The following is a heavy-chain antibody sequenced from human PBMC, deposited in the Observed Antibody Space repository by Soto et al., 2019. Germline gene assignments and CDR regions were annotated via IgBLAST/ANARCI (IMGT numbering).Heavy chain of an antibody. V-gene: IGHV1-18*04. CDR1: GYTFTSYG. CDR3: ARDMPPYYDFCSGYYSPCDD. J-gene: IGHJ4*02. D-gene: IGHD3-3*01. CDR2: ISAYNGNT. Sequence: ASVKVSCKASGYTFTSYGISWVRQAPGQGLEWMGWISAYNGNTNYAQKLQGRVTMTTDTSTSTAYMELRSLRSDDTAVYYCARDMPPYYDFCSGYYSPCDDWGQGTLVTVSS.